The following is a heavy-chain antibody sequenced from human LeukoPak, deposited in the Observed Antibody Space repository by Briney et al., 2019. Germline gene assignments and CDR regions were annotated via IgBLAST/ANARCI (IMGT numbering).Heavy chain of an antibody. V-gene: IGHV4-34*01. CDR3: ARGGYYYDSSGYQDAFDI. D-gene: IGHD3-22*01. CDR2: INHSGST. J-gene: IGHJ3*02. Sequence: SETLSLTCAVYGGSFSGYYWSWIRQPPGKGLEWIGEINHSGSTNYNPSLKSRVTISVDTSKNQFSLKLSSVTAADTAVYYCARGGYYYDSSGYQDAFDIWGQGTMVTVSS. CDR1: GGSFSGYY.